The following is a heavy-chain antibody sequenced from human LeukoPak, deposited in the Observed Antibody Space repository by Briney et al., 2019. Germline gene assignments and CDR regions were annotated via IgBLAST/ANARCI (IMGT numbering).Heavy chain of an antibody. CDR2: IYASGST. Sequence: PSETLSLTCTVSGGSISSDTYYWSWIRQPAGKGLEWIGRIYASGSTNYNPALKSRVTMSEDTSRNQFSLKLSSVTAADTAVYYCARNYYDSSGYYWRHNPHNYYFDYWGQGTLVTVSS. V-gene: IGHV4-61*02. J-gene: IGHJ4*02. D-gene: IGHD3-22*01. CDR3: ARNYYDSSGYYWRHNPHNYYFDY. CDR1: GGSISSDTYY.